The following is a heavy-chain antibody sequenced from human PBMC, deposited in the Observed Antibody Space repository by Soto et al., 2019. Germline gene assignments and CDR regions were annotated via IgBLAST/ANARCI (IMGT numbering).Heavy chain of an antibody. CDR1: GGSFRCYY. CDR3: ARGKGYCTNGVCYRYYFDY. J-gene: IGHJ4*02. D-gene: IGHD2-8*01. V-gene: IGHV4-34*01. Sequence: SETLSLTCAVYGGSFRCYYLSWLRQPPGKALEWIGEINHSGSTNYNPSLKSRVTISVDTSKNQFSLKLSSVTAADTAVYYCARGKGYCTNGVCYRYYFDYWGQGTLVTVSS. CDR2: INHSGST.